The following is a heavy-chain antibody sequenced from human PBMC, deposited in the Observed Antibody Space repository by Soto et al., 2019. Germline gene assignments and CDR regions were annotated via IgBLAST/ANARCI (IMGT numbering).Heavy chain of an antibody. D-gene: IGHD2-15*01. Sequence: QVQLVESGGYVVQPGRSLRLSCTASGFTFSNYGIHWVRQAPGKGLEWVAVIWNDGSNKYYADSVKGRFTMSRDNSEDTLYLQMNGLRADDTAVYYCARDEMGYCSGGNCYTAGGMDVWGQGTTVTVSS. CDR3: ARDEMGYCSGGNCYTAGGMDV. CDR2: IWNDGSNK. CDR1: GFTFSNYG. J-gene: IGHJ6*02. V-gene: IGHV3-33*01.